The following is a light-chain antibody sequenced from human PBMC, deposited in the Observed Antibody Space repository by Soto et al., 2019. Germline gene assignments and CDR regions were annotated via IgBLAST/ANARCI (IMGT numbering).Light chain of an antibody. Sequence: DIQMTQSPSSLSASVGDRVTITCRASQSISTYLNWYQQKPGKAPKLLIYAASSLQSGVPSRFSGSGSGTDFTLTISSLQPEDFATYYCQQSYTTPEALTFGGGTKVEIK. J-gene: IGKJ4*01. CDR3: QQSYTTPEALT. CDR1: QSISTY. V-gene: IGKV1-39*01. CDR2: AAS.